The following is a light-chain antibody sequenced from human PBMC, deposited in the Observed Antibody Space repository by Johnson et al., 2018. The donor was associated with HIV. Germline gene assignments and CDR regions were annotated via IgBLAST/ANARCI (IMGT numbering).Light chain of an antibody. CDR2: EDN. J-gene: IGLJ1*01. CDR3: GIWDASLSPHYV. Sequence: QFVLTQPPSVSAAPGQRVNISCSGNSSNIENYFVSWYQQLPGAAPRLVIYEDNKRPSGIPDRFYGSKSGASATLGITGLQTGDEADYYCGIWDASLSPHYVFGTGTTITVL. CDR1: SSNIENYF. V-gene: IGLV1-51*02.